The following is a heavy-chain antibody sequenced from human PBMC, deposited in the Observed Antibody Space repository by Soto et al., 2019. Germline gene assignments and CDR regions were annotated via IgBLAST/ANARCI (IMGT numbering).Heavy chain of an antibody. V-gene: IGHV6-1*01. Sequence: SQTLSLTCAISGDSVSSNSAVWNWIRQSPSRGLEWLGRTYYRSHWYNDYAVSVKGRITVDPDTSKNQFSLQLNSVTPEDTALYYCVRGGKYAFDIWGQGTMVTVSS. J-gene: IGHJ3*02. CDR3: VRGGKYAFDI. CDR1: GDSVSSNSAV. CDR2: TYYRSHWYN.